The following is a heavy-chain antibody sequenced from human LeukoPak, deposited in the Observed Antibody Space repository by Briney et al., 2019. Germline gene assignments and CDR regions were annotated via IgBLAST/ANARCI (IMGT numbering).Heavy chain of an antibody. CDR2: ISYDGSNK. CDR3: ARDAHLLWFGEPDFDY. D-gene: IGHD3-10*01. Sequence: GRSLRLSCAASGFTFSSYAMHWVRQAPGKGLEWVAVISYDGSNKYYADSVKGRFTISRDNSKNTLYLQMNSLRAEDTAVCYCARDAHLLWFGEPDFDYWGQGTLVTVSS. J-gene: IGHJ4*02. CDR1: GFTFSSYA. V-gene: IGHV3-30-3*01.